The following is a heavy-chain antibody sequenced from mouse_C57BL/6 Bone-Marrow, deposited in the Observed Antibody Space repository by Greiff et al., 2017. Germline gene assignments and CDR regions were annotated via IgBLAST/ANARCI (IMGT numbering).Heavy chain of an antibody. J-gene: IGHJ4*01. Sequence: EVKLMESGPELVKPGASVKISCKASGYSFTGYYMNWVKQSPEKSLEWIGEINPSTGGTTYNQKFKAKATLTVDKSSSTAYMQLKSLTSEDSAVYYCARETTVVAKAMDYWGQGTSVTVSS. CDR3: ARETTVVAKAMDY. V-gene: IGHV1-42*01. D-gene: IGHD1-1*01. CDR2: INPSTGGT. CDR1: GYSFTGYY.